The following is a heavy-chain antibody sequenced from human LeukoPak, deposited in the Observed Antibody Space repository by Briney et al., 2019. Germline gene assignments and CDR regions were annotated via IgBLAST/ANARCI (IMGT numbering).Heavy chain of an antibody. CDR1: GGSFSGYS. V-gene: IGHV4-34*01. Sequence: SETLSLTCAVYGGSFSGYSWTWIRQPPGKGLEWIGEINHSGSTNYRPSNYNPSLKSRVTISGDTSKNQFSLNLISVTAADTAVYYCARSYSSGWVYPYYFDYWGQGTLVTVSS. CDR3: ARSYSSGWVYPYYFDY. CDR2: INHSGSTNYRPS. J-gene: IGHJ4*02. D-gene: IGHD6-19*01.